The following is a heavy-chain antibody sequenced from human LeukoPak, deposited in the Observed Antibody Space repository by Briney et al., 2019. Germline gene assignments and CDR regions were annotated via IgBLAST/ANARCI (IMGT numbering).Heavy chain of an antibody. D-gene: IGHD3-9*01. Sequence: SQTLSLTCTVSGGSISSGDYYWSWIRQPPGKGLEWIVYIYYSGSTYYNPSLKSRVTISVDTSKNQFSLKLSSVTAADTAVYYCARAGNYDILTGYSLFAFDIWGQGTMVTVSS. CDR1: GGSISSGDYY. V-gene: IGHV4-30-4*08. CDR2: IYYSGST. CDR3: ARAGNYDILTGYSLFAFDI. J-gene: IGHJ3*02.